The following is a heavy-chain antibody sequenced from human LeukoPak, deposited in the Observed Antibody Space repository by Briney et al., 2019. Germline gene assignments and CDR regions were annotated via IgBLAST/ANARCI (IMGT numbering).Heavy chain of an antibody. Sequence: WASVKVSCKPSGYTFNVYYVQWVRQAPGQGLEWMGVIHPNEGGTTYAQKFQGRIIMTSDTSTSTIYMELSSLKSDDTAVYYCARGDIDHWGQGTLVTVSS. J-gene: IGHJ5*02. CDR3: ARGDIDH. CDR1: GYTFNVYY. V-gene: IGHV1-46*02. D-gene: IGHD2-15*01. CDR2: IHPNEGGT.